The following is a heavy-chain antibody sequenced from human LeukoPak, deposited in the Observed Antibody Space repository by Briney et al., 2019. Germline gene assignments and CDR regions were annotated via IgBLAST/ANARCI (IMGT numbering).Heavy chain of an antibody. J-gene: IGHJ2*01. Sequence: PGGSLRLSCAASGFTFSSYAMVWVRQTPGKGLEWVSTVSNSGGNTFYADSVKGRFTISRDNSKNTLYLQMNSLRAEDTAVYYCAKDRVNWYFDVWGRSTLVTVSS. CDR3: AKDRVNWYFDV. CDR2: VSNSGGNT. CDR1: GFTFSSYA. D-gene: IGHD3-10*01. V-gene: IGHV3-23*01.